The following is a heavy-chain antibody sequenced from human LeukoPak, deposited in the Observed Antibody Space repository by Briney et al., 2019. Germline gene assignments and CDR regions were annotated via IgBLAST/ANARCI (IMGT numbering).Heavy chain of an antibody. J-gene: IGHJ3*02. V-gene: IGHV1-18*01. CDR1: GYSLTTYG. Sequence: GAAVKVSRKASGYSLTTYGITWVRQAPGQGLEWMGWITTYNGNTNYARKLQGRVTMTTDTSTNTAYMELGSLRPDDTAVYYCARLIEYRTSSRVFDIWGQGTMVTVSS. CDR2: ITTYNGNT. D-gene: IGHD6-6*01. CDR3: ARLIEYRTSSRVFDI.